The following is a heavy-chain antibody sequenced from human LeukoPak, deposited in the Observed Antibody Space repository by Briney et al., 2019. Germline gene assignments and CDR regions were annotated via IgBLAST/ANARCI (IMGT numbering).Heavy chain of an antibody. CDR1: GYTFTSYG. J-gene: IGHJ4*02. D-gene: IGHD2-2*01. V-gene: IGHV1-18*01. CDR2: ISAYNGNT. Sequence: ASVKVSCKASGYTFTSYGISWVRQAPGQGLEWMGWISAYNGNTNYAQKLQGRVTMTTDTSTNTAYMELRSLRSDDTAVYYCARDRVDCCSISCLENFDYWGQGTLVTVSS. CDR3: ARDRVDCCSISCLENFDY.